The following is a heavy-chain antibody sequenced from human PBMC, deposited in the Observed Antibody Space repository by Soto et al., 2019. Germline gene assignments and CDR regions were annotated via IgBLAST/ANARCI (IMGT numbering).Heavy chain of an antibody. Sequence: QVQLQESGPGLVKPSETLSLICTVSGGSIRTHYWSWIRQPPGKGLEWIAYIYNSGSINYNSSLKSRVTISVDTSKNQFSLKLSSVTAADTAVYYCARHLRYSAYDFWRQGTLVTVSS. CDR2: IYNSGSI. V-gene: IGHV4-59*08. D-gene: IGHD5-12*01. CDR3: ARHLRYSAYDF. J-gene: IGHJ4*02. CDR1: GGSIRTHY.